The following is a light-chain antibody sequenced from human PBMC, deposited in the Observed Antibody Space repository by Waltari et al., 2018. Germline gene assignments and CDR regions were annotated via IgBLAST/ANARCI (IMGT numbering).Light chain of an antibody. CDR3: SSYTSSSTLVL. V-gene: IGLV2-14*01. CDR2: DVS. J-gene: IGLJ2*01. Sequence: QSALTQPASVSGSPGQSITISCTGTSSAVGGYHYVSWYQQNPGKAPKLMIYDVSKRPSGVSNRFSGSKSGNTASLTISGLQAEDEADYYCSSYTSSSTLVLFGGGTKLTVL. CDR1: SSAVGGYHY.